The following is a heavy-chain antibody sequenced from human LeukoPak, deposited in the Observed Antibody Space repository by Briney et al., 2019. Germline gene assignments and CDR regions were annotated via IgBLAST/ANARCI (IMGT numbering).Heavy chain of an antibody. CDR2: IIPIFGTA. CDR3: ARGGPYSGYDYGSWYMDV. J-gene: IGHJ6*03. CDR1: GGTFSSYA. D-gene: IGHD5-12*01. V-gene: IGHV1-69*05. Sequence: SVEVSCKASGGTFSSYAISWVRQAPGQGLEWMGGIIPIFGTANYAQKFQGRVTITTDESTSTAYMELSSLRSEDTAVYYCARGGPYSGYDYGSWYMDVWGKGTTVTVSS.